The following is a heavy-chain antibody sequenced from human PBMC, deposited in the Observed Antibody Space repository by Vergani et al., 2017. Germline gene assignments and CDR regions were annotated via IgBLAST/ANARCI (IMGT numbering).Heavy chain of an antibody. Sequence: EVQLLESGGGLVQPGGSLRLSCAASGFTFSSYAMSWVRQAPGKGLEWVSAISGSGGSTYYADSVKGRFTISRDNSKNTLYLQMNSLRAEDSALYYCAKDPEQWLLHWFDPWGQGTLVTVSS. CDR1: GFTFSSYA. D-gene: IGHD6-19*01. CDR3: AKDPEQWLLHWFDP. J-gene: IGHJ5*02. CDR2: ISGSGGST. V-gene: IGHV3-23*01.